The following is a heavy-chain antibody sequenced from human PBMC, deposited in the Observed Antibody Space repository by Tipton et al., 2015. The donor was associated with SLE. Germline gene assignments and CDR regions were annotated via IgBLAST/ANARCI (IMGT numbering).Heavy chain of an antibody. CDR3: ARDWKGTWDY. CDR2: IYHSGST. J-gene: IGHJ4*02. CDR1: GYSISSGYY. D-gene: IGHD1-14*01. V-gene: IGHV4-38-2*02. Sequence: TLSLTCAVSGYSISSGYYWGWIRQPPGKGLEWIVSIYHSGSTYYNPSLKSRVTISVDTSKNQFSLKLSSVTAADTAVYYCARDWKGTWDYWGQGTLVTVSS.